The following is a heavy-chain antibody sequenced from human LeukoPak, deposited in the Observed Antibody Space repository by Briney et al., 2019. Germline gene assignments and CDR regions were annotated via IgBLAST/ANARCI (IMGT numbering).Heavy chain of an antibody. V-gene: IGHV4-34*01. CDR1: GGSFSGYY. J-gene: IGHJ2*01. CDR2: INHSGST. D-gene: IGHD3-9*01. Sequence: PSETLSLTCAAYGGSFSGYYWSWIRQPPGKGLEWIGEINHSGSTNYNPSLKSRVTISVDTSKNQFSLKLSSVTAADTAVYYCARESRDFDWFWQWYFDLWGRGTLVTVSS. CDR3: ARESRDFDWFWQWYFDL.